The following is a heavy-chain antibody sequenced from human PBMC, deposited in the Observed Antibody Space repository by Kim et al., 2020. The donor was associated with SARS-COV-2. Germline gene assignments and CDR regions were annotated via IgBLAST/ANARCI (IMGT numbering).Heavy chain of an antibody. D-gene: IGHD4-4*01. CDR1: GFTFSSYA. V-gene: IGHV3-64D*09. CDR2: ISSNGGST. CDR3: VKDDYSNGGANPQRAGHYYYYGMDV. Sequence: GGSLRLSCSASGFTFSSYAMHWVRQAPGKGLEYVSAISSNGGSTYYADSVKGRFTISRDNSKNTLYLQMSSLRAEDTAVYYCVKDDYSNGGANPQRAGHYYYYGMDVWGQGTTVTVSS. J-gene: IGHJ6*02.